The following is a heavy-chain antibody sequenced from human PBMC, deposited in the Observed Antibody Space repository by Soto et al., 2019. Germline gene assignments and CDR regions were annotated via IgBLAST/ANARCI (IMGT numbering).Heavy chain of an antibody. D-gene: IGHD3-10*01. CDR2: IYYSGST. CDR1: GGSISSYY. CDR3: ARGGMVRGVMGWFDP. Sequence: ASETLSLTCTVSGGSISSYYWSWIRQPPGKGLEWIGYIYYSGSTNYNPSLKSRVTISVDTPKNQFSLKLSSVTAADTAVYYCARGGMVRGVMGWFDPWGQGTLVTVSS. V-gene: IGHV4-59*01. J-gene: IGHJ5*02.